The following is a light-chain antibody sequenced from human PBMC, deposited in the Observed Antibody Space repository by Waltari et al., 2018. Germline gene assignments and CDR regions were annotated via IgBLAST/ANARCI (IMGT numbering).Light chain of an antibody. V-gene: IGKV3-20*01. CDR2: GVS. J-gene: IGKJ1*01. Sequence: DTLLTPSPGTLSLSPGERAHLSCRASRTVYSDYLAWYQQKSGQAPSLLIYGVSNRATGVADRFSGSGSGTDFYLTITRLEPEDAAVYFCQHYGGFPWSFGQGTKVEIK. CDR1: RTVYSDY. CDR3: QHYGGFPWS.